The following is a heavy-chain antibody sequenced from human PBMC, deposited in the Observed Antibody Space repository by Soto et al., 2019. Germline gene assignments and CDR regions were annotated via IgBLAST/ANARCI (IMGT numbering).Heavy chain of an antibody. V-gene: IGHV4-34*01. CDR3: ARQYGGSYADY. D-gene: IGHD1-26*01. CDR1: GGSFSDYY. CDR2: INHSGST. Sequence: SETLSLTCAVYGGSFSDYYWSWIRQPPGKGLEWIGEINHSGSTNYNPSLKSRVTISVDTSKNQFSLKLSSVTAADTAVYYCARQYGGSYADYWGQGTLVTVSS. J-gene: IGHJ4*02.